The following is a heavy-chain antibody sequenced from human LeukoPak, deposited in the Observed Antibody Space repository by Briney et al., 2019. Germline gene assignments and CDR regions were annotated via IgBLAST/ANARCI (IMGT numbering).Heavy chain of an antibody. CDR3: AKDYGIGDYYYGMDV. Sequence: GGSLRLSCAASGFTFSSYGMHWVRQAPGKGLEWVAVISYDGSNKYYADSVKGRFTTSRDNSKNTLYLQMNSLRAEDTAVYYCAKDYGIGDYYYGMDVWGQGTTVTVSS. CDR1: GFTFSSYG. J-gene: IGHJ6*02. D-gene: IGHD4-17*01. V-gene: IGHV3-30*18. CDR2: ISYDGSNK.